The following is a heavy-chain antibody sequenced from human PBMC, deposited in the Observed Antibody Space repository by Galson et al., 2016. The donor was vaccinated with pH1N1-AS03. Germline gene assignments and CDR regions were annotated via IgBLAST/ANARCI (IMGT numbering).Heavy chain of an antibody. D-gene: IGHD1-14*01. J-gene: IGHJ3*02. V-gene: IGHV1-3*04. CDR1: GYTFTRNS. CDR2: ISTDYGKT. CDR3: ARSDSFDI. Sequence: SVKVSCKASGYTFTRNSVHWLRQAPGQRLEWLGWISTDYGKTAYSQKFQGRVTITKDTSASKAYMELISLQSEDTAVYYCARSDSFDIWGQGTMVTVSS.